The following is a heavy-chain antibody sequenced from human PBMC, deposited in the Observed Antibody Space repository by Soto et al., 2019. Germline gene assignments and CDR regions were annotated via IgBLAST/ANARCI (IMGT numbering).Heavy chain of an antibody. D-gene: IGHD3-22*01. Sequence: GGSLRLSCAASGFTLSTYWMSWVRQAPGKGLEWVANVKQDGSEKYYVDSVKGRFTMSRDNAKNSVYLQMSSLRVEDTAVYYCARGNYHDSSGPFSDDFDIWGQGTMVTLSS. CDR3: ARGNYHDSSGPFSDDFDI. CDR2: VKQDGSEK. J-gene: IGHJ3*02. CDR1: GFTLSTYW. V-gene: IGHV3-7*04.